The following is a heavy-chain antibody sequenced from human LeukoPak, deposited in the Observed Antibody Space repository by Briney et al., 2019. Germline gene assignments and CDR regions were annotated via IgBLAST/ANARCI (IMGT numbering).Heavy chain of an antibody. V-gene: IGHV3-23*01. CDR3: AKDRDYVWGSYRTPFDY. Sequence: GGSLRLSCAASGFTFSSAAMSWVRQVPGRGLEWVSAISGGGVTHSTDTVKGRFTTSRDNSKNTLYLQMNSLRAEDTAVYYRAKDRDYVWGSYRTPFDYWGQGTLVTVSS. CDR1: GFTFSSAA. D-gene: IGHD3-16*02. J-gene: IGHJ4*02. CDR2: ISGGGVT.